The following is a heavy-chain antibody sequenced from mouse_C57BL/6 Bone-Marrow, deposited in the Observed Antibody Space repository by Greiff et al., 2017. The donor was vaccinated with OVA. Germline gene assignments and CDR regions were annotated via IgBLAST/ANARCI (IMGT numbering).Heavy chain of an antibody. CDR2: INRGGSYT. D-gene: IGHD2-5*01. CDR1: GFTFTSYG. Sequence: EVNLVESGADLVKPGGSLKLSCAASGFTFTSYGMSWVRQTPDKSLEWVATINRGGSYTYYHDNFKGRFTITRDNAKNTLYLQLSSLKSEDTAMYCCARNSNCYFDYWGQGTTLTGSS. V-gene: IGHV5-6*01. J-gene: IGHJ2*01. CDR3: ARNSNCYFDY.